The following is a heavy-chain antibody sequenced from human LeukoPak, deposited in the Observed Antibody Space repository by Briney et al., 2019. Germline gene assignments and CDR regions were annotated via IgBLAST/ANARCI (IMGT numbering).Heavy chain of an antibody. CDR2: THYSGST. CDR3: ARTSSISWYNWFDP. V-gene: IGHV4-30-4*08. D-gene: IGHD6-13*01. Sequence: SETLSLTCIVSGGSIRGSDYFWTWICQSPGKGLEWIGYTHYSGSTDYNLSLKSRLAISIDTSKNQFSLKLSSVTAADTAVYYCARTSSISWYNWFDPWGQGTLVTVSS. CDR1: GGSIRGSDYF. J-gene: IGHJ5*02.